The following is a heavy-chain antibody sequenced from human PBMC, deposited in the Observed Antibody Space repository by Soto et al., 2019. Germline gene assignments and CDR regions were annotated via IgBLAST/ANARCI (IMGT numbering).Heavy chain of an antibody. V-gene: IGHV3-7*03. J-gene: IGHJ4*02. CDR2: IKEDGSEE. Sequence: EVQLVESGGGLVQPGGSLRLSCAASGFTFTNYWMSWVRQAPGKGLEWVANIKEDGSEEYYVDSVRGRFTISRDNVKNSLYLQMSSLRAEDTALYYCARDRIDVATAFTYDYWGQGILVTVSS. CDR1: GFTFTNYW. D-gene: IGHD6-19*01. CDR3: ARDRIDVATAFTYDY.